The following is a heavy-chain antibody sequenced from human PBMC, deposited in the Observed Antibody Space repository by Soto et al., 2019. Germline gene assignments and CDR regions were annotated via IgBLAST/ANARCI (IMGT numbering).Heavy chain of an antibody. CDR2: SRNKANSYST. J-gene: IGHJ4*02. CDR1: GFTFSDHY. CDR3: ARFSGSYTRGLDY. D-gene: IGHD1-26*01. Sequence: EVQLVESGGGLVQPGGSLRLSCAASGFTFSDHYMDWVRQAPGKGLEWVGRSRNKANSYSTEYAASVKGRFTISRDESKNSLYLQMNSLKTEVTAVYYCARFSGSYTRGLDYWGQGPLVTVSS. V-gene: IGHV3-72*01.